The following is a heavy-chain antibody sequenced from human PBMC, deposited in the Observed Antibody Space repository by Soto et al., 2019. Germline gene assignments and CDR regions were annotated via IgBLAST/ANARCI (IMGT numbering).Heavy chain of an antibody. D-gene: IGHD2-21*01. CDR3: ARDIASPGGDYFDS. CDR2: ISTGGAYM. J-gene: IGHJ4*02. Sequence: EVQLVESGGGLVKAGGSLRLFCTASGFTFRNYNMNWVRQAPGKGLEWFSSISTGGAYMFYADSVKGRFTISRDNAQNSLFLQIDSPRAEDTAVYYCARDIASPGGDYFDSWGQGTLVTVS. CDR1: GFTFRNYN. V-gene: IGHV3-21*06.